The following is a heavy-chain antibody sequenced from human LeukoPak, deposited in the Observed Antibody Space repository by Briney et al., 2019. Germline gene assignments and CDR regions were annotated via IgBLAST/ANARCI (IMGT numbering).Heavy chain of an antibody. J-gene: IGHJ4*02. CDR3: ARARLSSDYGDFSFDY. D-gene: IGHD4-17*01. CDR1: GFTFTSYY. CDR2: INPSGGST. Sequence: GESLKISCKGSGFTFTSYYMHWVRQAPGQGLEWMGIINPSGGSTSYAQKFQGRVTMTRDTSTSTVYMELSSLRSEDTAVYYCARARLSSDYGDFSFDYWGQGTLVTVSS. V-gene: IGHV1-46*01.